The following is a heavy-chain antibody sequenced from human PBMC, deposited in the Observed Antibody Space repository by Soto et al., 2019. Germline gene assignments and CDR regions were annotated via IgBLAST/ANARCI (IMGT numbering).Heavy chain of an antibody. V-gene: IGHV3-73*01. J-gene: IGHJ4*02. Sequence: GESLKISCAASGFTFSGSAMHWVRQASGKGLEWVGRIRSKANSYATAYAASVKGRFTISRDDSKNTAYLQMNSLKTEDTAVYYCTRRIAAHTFDYWGQGTLVTAPQ. CDR3: TRRIAAHTFDY. CDR2: IRSKANSYAT. D-gene: IGHD6-6*01. CDR1: GFTFSGSA.